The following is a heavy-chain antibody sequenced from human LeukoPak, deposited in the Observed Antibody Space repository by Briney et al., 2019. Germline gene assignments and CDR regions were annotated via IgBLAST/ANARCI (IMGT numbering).Heavy chain of an antibody. CDR1: GYTFTSYY. J-gene: IGHJ2*01. Sequence: GASVKVSCKASGYTFTSYYMHWVRQAPGQGLEWMGIINPSGGSTSYAQKFQGRVTMTRDTSTSTVYMELSSLRSEDTAVYYCARASYDFWSGYSRSWYFVLWGRGTLVTVSS. CDR2: INPSGGST. V-gene: IGHV1-46*01. CDR3: ARASYDFWSGYSRSWYFVL. D-gene: IGHD3-3*01.